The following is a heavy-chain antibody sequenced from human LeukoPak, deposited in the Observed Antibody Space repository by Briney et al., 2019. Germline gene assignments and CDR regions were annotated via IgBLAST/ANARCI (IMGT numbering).Heavy chain of an antibody. V-gene: IGHV4-30-4*01. J-gene: IGHJ4*02. CDR1: GGSISSGDYY. Sequence: SETLSLTCTVSGGSISSGDYYWSWIRQPPGKGLEWIGYIYYSGSTYYNPSLKSRVTISVDTSKNQFSLKLSSVTAADTAVYYCAREPARNSGYDYGIDYWGQGTLVTVSS. CDR3: AREPARNSGYDYGIDY. D-gene: IGHD5-12*01. CDR2: IYYSGST.